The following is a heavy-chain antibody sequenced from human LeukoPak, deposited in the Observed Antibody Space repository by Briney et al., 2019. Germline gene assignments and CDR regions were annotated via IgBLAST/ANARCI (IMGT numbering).Heavy chain of an antibody. J-gene: IGHJ4*02. V-gene: IGHV4-34*01. CDR3: AASLWFGIYPDY. CDR1: GGSFSGYD. Sequence: PSETLSLTCAVYGGSFSGYDWSWFRQPPGKGLEWIGEFNHNWGAKYNPSLKSRVTISVDTSNNHLSLSLNSVTTADTAVYYCAASLWFGIYPDYWGQGSLVTVSS. CDR2: FNHNWGA. D-gene: IGHD3-10*01.